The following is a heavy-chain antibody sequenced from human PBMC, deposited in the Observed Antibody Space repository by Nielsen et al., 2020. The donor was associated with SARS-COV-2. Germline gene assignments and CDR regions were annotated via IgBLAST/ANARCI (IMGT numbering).Heavy chain of an antibody. D-gene: IGHD2-2*01. Sequence: GGSLRLSCSASGLTFTRYAMTWVRQAPGKGLEWVSLIGAISGTTYYGDSVKGRFTISRDNAKNSLYLQMNSLRAEDTALYYCAKPASSFDAFDIWGQGTMVTVSS. CDR1: GLTFTRYA. J-gene: IGHJ3*02. CDR3: AKPASSFDAFDI. CDR2: IGAISGTT. V-gene: IGHV3-23*01.